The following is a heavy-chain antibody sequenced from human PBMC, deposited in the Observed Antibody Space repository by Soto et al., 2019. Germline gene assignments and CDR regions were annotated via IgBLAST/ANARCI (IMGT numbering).Heavy chain of an antibody. CDR2: IEPDGSWK. D-gene: IGHD6-19*01. Sequence: EVQLVESGGGLAQPGGSLRLSCGASGFTFSSCWMNWVRQAPGKGLEWVANIEPDGSWKYYVDSVKGRFTIYRDNAKNSLYLQMNSLRADDTAVYYCARDDSSGWYGAFDIWGQGTMVSVS. CDR1: GFTFSSCW. J-gene: IGHJ3*02. V-gene: IGHV3-7*01. CDR3: ARDDSSGWYGAFDI.